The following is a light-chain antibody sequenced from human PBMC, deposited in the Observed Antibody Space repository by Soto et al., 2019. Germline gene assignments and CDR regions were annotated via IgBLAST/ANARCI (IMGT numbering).Light chain of an antibody. CDR1: QSLLHNGGETF. CDR3: MQSTQLPPT. CDR2: EVS. J-gene: IGKJ5*01. V-gene: IGKV2D-29*02. Sequence: DVVLTQTPLSLSVTPGQPSSISCNSSQSLLHNGGETFLFWYLQKPGQSPQLLIYEVSNRFSGVPDRFSGGGSGTDFTLEISRVEAEDVGIYYCMQSTQLPPTFGQGTRLEIK.